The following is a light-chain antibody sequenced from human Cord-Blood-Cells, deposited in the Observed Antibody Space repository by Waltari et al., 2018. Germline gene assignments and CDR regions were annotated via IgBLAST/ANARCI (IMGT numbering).Light chain of an antibody. Sequence: QSALTQPASVSGSPGQSITISCTGTSSDVGSYNLVSWYQQHPGKAPKLIIYEGSKRPSGGSNRFAGCKSVNTASLTISGLQAEDEADYYCCSYAGSVVFGGGTKLTVL. CDR3: CSYAGSVV. J-gene: IGLJ2*01. CDR2: EGS. CDR1: SSDVGSYNL. V-gene: IGLV2-23*01.